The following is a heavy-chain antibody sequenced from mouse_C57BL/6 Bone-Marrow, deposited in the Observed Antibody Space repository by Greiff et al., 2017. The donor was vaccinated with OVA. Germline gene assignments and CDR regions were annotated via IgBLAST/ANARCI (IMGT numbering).Heavy chain of an antibody. Sequence: QVQLQQSGAELVRPGTSVKMSCKASGYTFTNYWIGWAKQRPGHGLEWIGDIYPGGGYTNYNEKFKGKATLTADKSSSTAYMQFSSLTSSDSAIYYCAREGSDYFDYWVQGTSLTVSS. CDR2: IYPGGGYT. CDR3: AREGSDYFDY. J-gene: IGHJ2*02. V-gene: IGHV1-63*01. CDR1: GYTFTNYW.